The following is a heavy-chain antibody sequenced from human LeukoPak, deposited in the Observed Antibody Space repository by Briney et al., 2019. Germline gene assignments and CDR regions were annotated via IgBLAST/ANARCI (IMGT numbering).Heavy chain of an antibody. Sequence: ASVKVSCKASGYTFTSYYIHWVQQAPGQGLEWMGWISPNSGGTNYGQKFQGRVTMTRDTSISTAYMELSRLRSDDTAVYYCARDRLRLGYERTNWFDPWGQGTLVTVSS. J-gene: IGHJ5*02. CDR2: ISPNSGGT. V-gene: IGHV1-2*02. D-gene: IGHD2-15*01. CDR1: GYTFTSYY. CDR3: ARDRLRLGYERTNWFDP.